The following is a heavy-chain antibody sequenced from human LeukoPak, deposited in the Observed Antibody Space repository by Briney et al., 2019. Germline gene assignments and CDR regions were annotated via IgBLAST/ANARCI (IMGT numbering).Heavy chain of an antibody. CDR3: ARRAGEYSHPYDY. CDR1: GFTVSSNY. J-gene: IGHJ4*02. CDR2: IYSGGST. V-gene: IGHV3-53*01. Sequence: PGGSLRLSCAASGFTVSSNYMSWVRQAPGKGLKWVSVIYSGGSTYYADSVKGRFTISRDNSKNTLYLQMNSLRAEDTAVYYCARRAGEYSHPYDYWGQGTLVTVSS. D-gene: IGHD4-17*01.